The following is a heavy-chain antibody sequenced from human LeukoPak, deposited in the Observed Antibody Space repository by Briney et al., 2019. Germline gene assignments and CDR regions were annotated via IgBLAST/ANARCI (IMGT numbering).Heavy chain of an antibody. J-gene: IGHJ3*02. V-gene: IGHV3-74*01. CDR2: SNSDGSST. D-gene: IGHD4-23*01. Sequence: GGSLRLSCAASGFTFKTYWMHWVRQAPGKRLVWFSHSNSDGSSTSYADSVRGRFTISRDNAKNTLYLQMNSLRAEDTAVYYCARDLKGPVNDVFDMWGQGTMVTVSS. CDR3: ARDLKGPVNDVFDM. CDR1: GFTFKTYW.